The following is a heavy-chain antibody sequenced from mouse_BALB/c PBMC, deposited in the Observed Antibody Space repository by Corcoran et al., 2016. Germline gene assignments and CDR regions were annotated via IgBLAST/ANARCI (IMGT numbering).Heavy chain of an antibody. CDR2: IYWDDDK. V-gene: IGHV8-12*01. D-gene: IGHD2-1*01. CDR1: GFSLSTSGMG. Sequence: QVTLKESGPGILQPSQTLSLTCSFSGFSLSTSGMGVSWIRQPSGKGLEWLAHIYWDDDKGYNPSLKSRLTISKDTSRNQVFLKITSVDTADTATYYCARVYGKAYFDYWGQGTTLTVSS. CDR3: ARVYGKAYFDY. J-gene: IGHJ2*01.